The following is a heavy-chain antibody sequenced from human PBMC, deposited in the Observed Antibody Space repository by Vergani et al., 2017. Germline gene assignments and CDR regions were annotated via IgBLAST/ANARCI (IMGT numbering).Heavy chain of an antibody. D-gene: IGHD3-9*01. V-gene: IGHV1-46*01. Sequence: QVQLVQSGAEVKKPGASVKVSCKASGYTFTSYYMHWVRQAPGQGLEWMGIINPSGGSTSYAQKFQGRVTMTRDTSTSTVYMELSCLGSEDTAVYYCAGLAAPLYYDILTGYPDDWGQATLVTVSS. CDR1: GYTFTSYY. J-gene: IGHJ4*02. CDR3: AGLAAPLYYDILTGYPDD. CDR2: INPSGGST.